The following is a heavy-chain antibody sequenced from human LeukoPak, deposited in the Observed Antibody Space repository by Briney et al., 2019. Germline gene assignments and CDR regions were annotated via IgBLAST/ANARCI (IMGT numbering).Heavy chain of an antibody. Sequence: ASVKVSCKVSGYTLTELSMHWVRQAPGKGLEWMGGFDPEDGETIYAQKFQGRVTMTEDTSTDTAYMELSSLRSEDTAVYYCATGGSSSSSTQGNYYYYYYYMDVWGKGTTVTVSS. V-gene: IGHV1-24*01. CDR2: FDPEDGET. J-gene: IGHJ6*03. CDR1: GYTLTELS. D-gene: IGHD6-6*01. CDR3: ATGGSSSSSTQGNYYYYYYYMDV.